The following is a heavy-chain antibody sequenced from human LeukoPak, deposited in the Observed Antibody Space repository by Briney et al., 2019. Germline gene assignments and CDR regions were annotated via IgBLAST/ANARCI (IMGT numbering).Heavy chain of an antibody. V-gene: IGHV5-51*01. Sequence: GAXXXXSFKGSXYSXXSYWIGWVRQMPGKGLEWMGIIYPGDSDTRYSPSFQGQVTISADKSIKTTYLPWRSLKASDTAMYYCARPSGVPGVFDYWGQGTLVTVSS. D-gene: IGHD3-10*01. CDR3: ARPSGVPGVFDY. J-gene: IGHJ4*02. CDR2: IYPGDSDT. CDR1: XYSXXSYW.